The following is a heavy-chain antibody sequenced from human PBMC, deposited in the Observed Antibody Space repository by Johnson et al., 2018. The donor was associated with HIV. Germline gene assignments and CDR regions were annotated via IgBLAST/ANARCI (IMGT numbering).Heavy chain of an antibody. V-gene: IGHV3-33*06. CDR1: GFTFSTYG. J-gene: IGHJ3*02. D-gene: IGHD6-13*01. CDR2: MWYDGSNK. CDR3: AKDQWSSSWTNDAFDI. Sequence: QVPLVESGGGVVQPGRSLRLSCAASGFTFSTYGMHWVRQAPGKGLEWVAAMWYDGSNKYYADSVKGRFTISRDNSKNTLYLQMNSLRVEDTAVYYCAKDQWSSSWTNDAFDIWGQGTKVSVSS.